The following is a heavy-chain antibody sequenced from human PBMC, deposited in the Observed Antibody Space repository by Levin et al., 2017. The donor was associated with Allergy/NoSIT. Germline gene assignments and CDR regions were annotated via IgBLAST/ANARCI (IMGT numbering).Heavy chain of an antibody. CDR3: ARDGSGYSGSYWFDY. CDR2: IIPIFGTA. V-gene: IGHV1-69*13. Sequence: SVKVSCKASGGTFSSYAISWVRQAPGQGLEWMGGIIPIFGTANYAQKFQGRVTITADESTSTAYMELSSLRSEDTAVYYCARDGSGYSGSYWFDYWGQGTLVTVSS. CDR1: GGTFSSYA. D-gene: IGHD1-26*01. J-gene: IGHJ4*02.